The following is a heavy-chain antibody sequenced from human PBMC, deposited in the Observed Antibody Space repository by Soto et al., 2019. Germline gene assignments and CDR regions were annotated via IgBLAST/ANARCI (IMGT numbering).Heavy chain of an antibody. J-gene: IGHJ6*02. V-gene: IGHV1-18*01. Sequence: ASVKVSCKASGYTFTSYGISWVRQAPGQGLEWIGWISAYNGNTNYAQKLQGRVTMTTDTSTSTAYMELRSLRSDDTAVYYCARVSEDIVVVVAATAPDYYGMDVWGQGTTVTVSS. CDR2: ISAYNGNT. CDR1: GYTFTSYG. CDR3: ARVSEDIVVVVAATAPDYYGMDV. D-gene: IGHD2-15*01.